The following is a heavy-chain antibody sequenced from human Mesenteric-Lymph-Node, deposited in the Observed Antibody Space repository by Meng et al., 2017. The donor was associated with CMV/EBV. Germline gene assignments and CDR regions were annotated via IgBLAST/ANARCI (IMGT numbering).Heavy chain of an antibody. CDR3: ARAHPAAMVRGVNTFDN. CDR1: YTFTSYG. Sequence: YTFTSYGISWVRQAPGQGLEWMGWISAYNGNTNYAQKLQGRVTMTTDTSTSTAYMELRSLRSDDTAVYYCARAHPAAMVRGVNTFDNWGQGTLVTVSS. D-gene: IGHD3-10*01. V-gene: IGHV1-18*01. J-gene: IGHJ4*02. CDR2: ISAYNGNT.